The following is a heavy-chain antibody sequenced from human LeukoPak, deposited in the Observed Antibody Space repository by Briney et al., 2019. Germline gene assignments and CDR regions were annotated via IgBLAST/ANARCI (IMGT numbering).Heavy chain of an antibody. V-gene: IGHV3-30*05. J-gene: IGHJ4*02. CDR1: GFTFNTYG. D-gene: IGHD2-2*01. CDR3: ARVTVVPAAISH. Sequence: GGSLRLPCAASGFTFNTYGMHWVRQASGKGLEWVAVISYDERNKYYADSVKGRFTISRDNSKNTLYLQMNSLRAEDTAVYYCARVTVVPAAISHWGQGTLVTVSS. CDR2: ISYDERNK.